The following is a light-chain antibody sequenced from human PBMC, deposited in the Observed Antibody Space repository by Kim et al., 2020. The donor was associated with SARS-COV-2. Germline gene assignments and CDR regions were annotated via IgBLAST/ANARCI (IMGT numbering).Light chain of an antibody. Sequence: DIQMTQSPSSLSASVGDRVTITCRASQSISSYLNWYQLKPGKAPKLLIYAASSLQSGVPSRFSGSGSGTDFTLTISSLQPEDFATYYCQQSYSTPRSYTFGQGTKLEIK. J-gene: IGKJ2*01. CDR3: QQSYSTPRSYT. V-gene: IGKV1-39*01. CDR1: QSISSY. CDR2: AAS.